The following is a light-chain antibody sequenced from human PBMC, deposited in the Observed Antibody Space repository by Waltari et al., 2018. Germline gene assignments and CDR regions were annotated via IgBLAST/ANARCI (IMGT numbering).Light chain of an antibody. CDR2: GAS. CDR1: QSIGRY. Sequence: EIVLTQSPDPLSLSTGERATLSCRASQSIGRYLVWYQQKPGQAPRLLIYGASTRASGIPDRFSGSGSGTDFSLTISRLEPEDFAVYHCQKHDRLPATFGQGTKVEIK. CDR3: QKHDRLPAT. J-gene: IGKJ1*01. V-gene: IGKV3-20*01.